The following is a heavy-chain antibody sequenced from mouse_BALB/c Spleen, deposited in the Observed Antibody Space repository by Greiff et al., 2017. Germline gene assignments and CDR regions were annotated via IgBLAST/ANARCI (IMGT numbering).Heavy chain of an antibody. Sequence: EVQRVESGGGLVQPGGSRKLSCAASGFTFSSFGMHWVRQAPEKGLEWVAYISSGGSTYYPDSVKGRFTISRDNARNILYLQMSSLRSEDTAMYYCAREGDYYGSKGYFDYWGQGTTLTVSS. CDR3: AREGDYYGSKGYFDY. V-gene: IGHV5-6-5*01. D-gene: IGHD1-1*01. CDR1: GFTFSSFG. J-gene: IGHJ2*01. CDR2: ISSGGST.